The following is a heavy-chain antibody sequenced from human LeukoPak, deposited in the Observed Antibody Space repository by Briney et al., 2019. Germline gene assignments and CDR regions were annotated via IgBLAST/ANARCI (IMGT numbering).Heavy chain of an antibody. V-gene: IGHV3-30*18. D-gene: IGHD2-21*02. Sequence: PGGSLRLSCAASGFTFSSYGMHWVRQAPGKGLEWVAVISYDGSNKYYADSVKGRFTISRDNSKNTLYLQMNNLRAEDTAVYYCAKDRADIVVVTAAPSFDPWGQGTLVTVSS. CDR3: AKDRADIVVVTAAPSFDP. CDR2: ISYDGSNK. CDR1: GFTFSSYG. J-gene: IGHJ5*02.